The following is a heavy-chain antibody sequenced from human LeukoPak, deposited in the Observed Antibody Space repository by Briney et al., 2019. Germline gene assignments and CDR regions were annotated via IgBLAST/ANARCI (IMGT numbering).Heavy chain of an antibody. CDR3: ARGGSEGSGSYFYYFDY. CDR2: ISYDATNK. D-gene: IGHD3-10*01. J-gene: IGHJ4*02. V-gene: IGHV3-30*03. CDR1: GFTFSYYG. Sequence: GGSLRLSCAASGFTFSYYGIHWVRQAPGKGLEWVAVISYDATNKYYTDSVKGRFTISRDNSKNTLYLQMNSLRAEDTAVYYCARGGSEGSGSYFYYFDYWGQGTLVTVSS.